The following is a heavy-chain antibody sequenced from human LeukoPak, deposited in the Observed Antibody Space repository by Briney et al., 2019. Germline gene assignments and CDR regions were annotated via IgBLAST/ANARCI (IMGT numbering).Heavy chain of an antibody. V-gene: IGHV4-34*01. D-gene: IGHD2-21*02. Sequence: SETLSLTCAVYGGSFSGYYWSWIRQPPGKGLEWIGEINHSGSANYNPSLKSRVTISVDTSKNQFSLKLSSVTAADTVVYYCARAGVVTAIPPDAFDIWGRGTMVTVSS. CDR3: ARAGVVTAIPPDAFDI. J-gene: IGHJ3*02. CDR2: INHSGSA. CDR1: GGSFSGYY.